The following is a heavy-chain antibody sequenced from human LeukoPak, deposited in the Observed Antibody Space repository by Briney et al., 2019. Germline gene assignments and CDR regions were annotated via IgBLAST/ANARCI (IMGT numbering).Heavy chain of an antibody. D-gene: IGHD2-2*01. Sequence: PSETLSLTCAVYGGSFSGYYWSWIRQPPGKGLEWIGEINHSGSTNYNPSLKSRVTISVDTSKNQFSLKLSSVTAADTAVYYCARATSSTSPMGAFDIWGQGTMVTVSS. J-gene: IGHJ3*02. V-gene: IGHV4-34*01. CDR1: GGSFSGYY. CDR3: ARATSSTSPMGAFDI. CDR2: INHSGST.